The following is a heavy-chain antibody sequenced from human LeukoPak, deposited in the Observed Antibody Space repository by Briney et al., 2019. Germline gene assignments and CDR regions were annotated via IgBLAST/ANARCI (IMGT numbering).Heavy chain of an antibody. D-gene: IGHD4-17*01. CDR3: AITVTVYYYGMDV. J-gene: IGHJ6*02. CDR2: IYSGGST. Sequence: PGGSLRLSCAASGFTVSSNYMSWVRQAPGKGLEWVSVIYSGGSTYYADSVKGRFTISRDNSKNTLYLQMNSPRAEDTAVYYCAITVTVYYYGMDVWGQGTTVTVSS. V-gene: IGHV3-66*01. CDR1: GFTVSSNY.